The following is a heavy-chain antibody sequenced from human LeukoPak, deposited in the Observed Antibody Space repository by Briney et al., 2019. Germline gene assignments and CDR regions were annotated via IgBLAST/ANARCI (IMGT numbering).Heavy chain of an antibody. CDR2: INHSGNT. V-gene: IGHV4-34*01. CDR3: ASILRFI. Sequence: PSGTLSLTCAVYGGSFSGYYWSWIRQSPGKGLEWIGEINHSGNTNYNPSLKSRVTISVDTSKNQFSLKLTSVTAADTAVYYCASILRFIWGQGTMVTVSS. CDR1: GGSFSGYY. D-gene: IGHD3-3*01. J-gene: IGHJ3*02.